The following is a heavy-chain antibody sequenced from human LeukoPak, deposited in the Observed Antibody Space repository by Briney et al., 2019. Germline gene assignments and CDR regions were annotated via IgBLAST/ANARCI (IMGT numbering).Heavy chain of an antibody. CDR1: GGSFSDYY. J-gene: IGHJ4*02. D-gene: IGHD6-25*01. CDR2: INHSGST. Sequence: SETLSLTCAVYGGSFSDYYWSWIRQPPGKGLEWIGEINHSGSTNYNPSLKSRVTISVDTSNNQFSLKLSSVTAADTAVYYCARVRSAAATNAFDYCGQGTLVTVSS. CDR3: ARVRSAAATNAFDY. V-gene: IGHV4-34*01.